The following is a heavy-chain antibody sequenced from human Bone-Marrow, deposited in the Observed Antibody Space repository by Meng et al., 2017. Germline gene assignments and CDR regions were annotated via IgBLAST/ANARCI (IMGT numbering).Heavy chain of an antibody. CDR3: AREPDHRSWLDT. J-gene: IGHJ5*02. D-gene: IGHD1-14*01. CDR2: TSYDEGTK. Sequence: QVRLGESGGGVVQPGRSLRLSCEAAGLTFGSYSMHWVRQAPGKGLDWVAVTSYDEGTKYYADSVRGRFTISRDNSKNTLYLQMNSLRAEDTAVYYCAREPDHRSWLDTWGQGTLVTVSS. CDR1: GLTFGSYS. V-gene: IGHV3-30*04.